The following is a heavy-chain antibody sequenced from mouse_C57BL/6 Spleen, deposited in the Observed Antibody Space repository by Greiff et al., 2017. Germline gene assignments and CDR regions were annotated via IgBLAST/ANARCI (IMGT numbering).Heavy chain of an antibody. CDR3: ARVDYARSGNYFDY. D-gene: IGHD1-1*01. V-gene: IGHV3-6*01. Sequence: EVKLQESGPGLVKPSQSLSLTCSVTGYSITSGYYWNWIRQLQGNQLEWMGYISYDGSNNYNPYLKNRITITRDNYKNQFFLKLNSMTTEDTATYYCARVDYARSGNYFDYWGQGTTLTVSS. CDR1: GYSITSGYY. CDR2: ISYDGSN. J-gene: IGHJ2*01.